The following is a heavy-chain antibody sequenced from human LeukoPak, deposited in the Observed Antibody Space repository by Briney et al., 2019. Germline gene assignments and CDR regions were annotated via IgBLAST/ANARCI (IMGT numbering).Heavy chain of an antibody. Sequence: PGRSLRLSCAASGFTFSSYGMHWVRQVPGKGLEWVASIKEDGSDRYNVDSVKGRFTISRDNAKNSLSLRMSSLRAEDTAVYYCASTLTFDNWGLGILVTVSS. CDR2: IKEDGSDR. CDR1: GFTFSSYG. J-gene: IGHJ3*02. V-gene: IGHV3-7*01. CDR3: ASTLTFDN.